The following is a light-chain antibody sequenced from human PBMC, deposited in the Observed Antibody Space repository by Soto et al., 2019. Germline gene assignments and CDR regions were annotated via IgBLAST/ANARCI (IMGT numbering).Light chain of an antibody. Sequence: IVLTQSPATLSVSPGERATLSCWASQTLDSMVAWYQQKSGQAPRLLIYSASARATGVPARFSGYGSGTDFNLTISSLQSEDLGVYYCQQYKDWPTTFGQGTQV. CDR2: SAS. CDR3: QQYKDWPTT. J-gene: IGKJ1*01. V-gene: IGKV3-15*01. CDR1: QTLDSM.